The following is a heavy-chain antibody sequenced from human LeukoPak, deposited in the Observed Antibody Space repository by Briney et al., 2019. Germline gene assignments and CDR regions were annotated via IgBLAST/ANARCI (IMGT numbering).Heavy chain of an antibody. CDR1: GFTVSNKY. V-gene: IGHV3-66*01. CDR2: IYSGGTT. Sequence: PGGSLRLSCAASGFTVSNKYMTWVRQAPGKGLEWVSVIYSGGTTYYADSVKGRFTISRDNSKNTLYLQMNSLRAEDTAVYYCAKDPSKAPAAIDYWGQGTLVTVSS. J-gene: IGHJ4*02. D-gene: IGHD2-15*01. CDR3: AKDPSKAPAAIDY.